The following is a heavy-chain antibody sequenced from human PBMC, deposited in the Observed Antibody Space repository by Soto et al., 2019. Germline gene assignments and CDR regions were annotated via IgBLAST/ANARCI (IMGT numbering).Heavy chain of an antibody. CDR3: ANAEHPRRSIGFDY. J-gene: IGHJ4*02. CDR2: ISATGGST. D-gene: IGHD3-16*02. CDR1: GFTFASYV. Sequence: GGSLRLSCAVSGFTFASYVMTWVRQAPGKGLEWVSSISATGGSTYYAGSVKGRFTISRDNSKNTLYLQMNSLRAEDTAIYYCANAEHPRRSIGFDYWGQGTLVTVSS. V-gene: IGHV3-23*01.